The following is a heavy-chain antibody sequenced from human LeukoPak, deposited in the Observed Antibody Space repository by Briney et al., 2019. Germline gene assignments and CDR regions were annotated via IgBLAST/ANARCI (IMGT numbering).Heavy chain of an antibody. J-gene: IGHJ4*02. CDR2: MNPNSGNT. D-gene: IGHD2-21*02. CDR3: ARSFGVVVVTASFDY. CDR1: GYTFTSYD. V-gene: IGHV1-8*01. Sequence: ASVKVSCKASGYTFTSYDINWVRQATGQGLEWMGWMNPNSGNTGYAQKFQGRVTMTRNTSISTAYMELSSLRSDDTAVYYCARSFGVVVVTASFDYWGQGTLVTVSS.